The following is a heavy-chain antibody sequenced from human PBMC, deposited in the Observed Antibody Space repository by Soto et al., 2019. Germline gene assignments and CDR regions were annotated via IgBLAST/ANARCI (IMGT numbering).Heavy chain of an antibody. Sequence: PSETLSLTCAVSGGSISSSNWWSWVRQPPGKGLEWIGDIYHSGSTNYNPSLKSRVTISVDKSKNQFSLKLRSVTAAATAVYYCARERGSGSAVPWVGLYWYEPWGQGTLVTV. V-gene: IGHV4-4*02. CDR1: GGSISSSNW. J-gene: IGHJ5*02. CDR3: ARERGSGSAVPWVGLYWYEP. CDR2: IYHSGST. D-gene: IGHD3-10*01.